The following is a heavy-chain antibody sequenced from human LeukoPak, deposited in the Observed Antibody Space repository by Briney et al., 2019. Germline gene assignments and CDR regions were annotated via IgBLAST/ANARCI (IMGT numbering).Heavy chain of an antibody. CDR2: ISGSGGST. CDR3: AKLDDQEDYDFWSGYYLGSYFDY. D-gene: IGHD3-3*01. CDR1: GVTFSSYA. V-gene: IGHV3-23*01. Sequence: GGSLRLSCAASGVTFSSYAMSWVRQAPGKGLEWVSAISGSGGSTYYADSVKGRFTISRDNTKNTLYLQMNSLRAEDTAVYYCAKLDDQEDYDFWSGYYLGSYFDYWGQGTLVTVSS. J-gene: IGHJ4*02.